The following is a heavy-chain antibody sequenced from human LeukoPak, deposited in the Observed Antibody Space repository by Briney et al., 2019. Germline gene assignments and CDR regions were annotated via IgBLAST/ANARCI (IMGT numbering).Heavy chain of an antibody. V-gene: IGHV3-74*01. CDR2: TNPDGSST. CDR3: ARDSADISV. CDR1: GFTSSTYW. Sequence: GGSLRLSCAASGFTSSTYWMHWVRRGPGKGLVWVSRTNPDGSSTSYADSVKGRFTISRDNAKNTVYLMNSLRAEDTAVYYCARDSADISVWGKGTTVTVSS. D-gene: IGHD5-12*01. J-gene: IGHJ6*04.